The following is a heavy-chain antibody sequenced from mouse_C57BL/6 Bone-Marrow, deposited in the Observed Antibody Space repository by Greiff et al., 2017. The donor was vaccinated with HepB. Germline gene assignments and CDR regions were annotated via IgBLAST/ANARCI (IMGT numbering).Heavy chain of an antibody. CDR1: GYSITSGYY. D-gene: IGHD1-1*01. Sequence: VQLQQSGPGLVKPSQSLSLTCSVTGYSITSGYYWNWIRQFPGNKLEWMGYISYDGSNNYNPSLKNRISITRDTSKNQFFLKLNSVTTEDTATYYCASDYYGSSSWYFDVWGTGTTVTVSS. CDR2: ISYDGSN. CDR3: ASDYYGSSSWYFDV. J-gene: IGHJ1*03. V-gene: IGHV3-6*01.